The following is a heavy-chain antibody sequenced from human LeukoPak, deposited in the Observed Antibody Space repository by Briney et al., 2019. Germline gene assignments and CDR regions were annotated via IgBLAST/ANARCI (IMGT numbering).Heavy chain of an antibody. CDR3: ARGRSSDY. V-gene: IGHV4-31*03. J-gene: IGHJ4*02. CDR2: IYDSGST. Sequence: SETLSLTCTVSGGSISSGDFYWSWIRQHPGKGLEWIGYIYDSGSTYYNPSLKSRVTISVDTSKNQFSLKLSSVTAADTAVYYCARGRSSDYWGQGTLVTVSS. CDR1: GGSISSGDFY. D-gene: IGHD6-6*01.